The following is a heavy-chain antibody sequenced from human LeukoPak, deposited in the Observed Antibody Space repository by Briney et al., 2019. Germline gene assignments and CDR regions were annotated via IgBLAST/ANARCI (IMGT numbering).Heavy chain of an antibody. CDR2: TNQVGNEK. CDR1: GFTFSGDW. V-gene: IGHV3-7*02. Sequence: GGSLRLSCAASGFTFSGDWMTWVRQAPGKGLEWVATTNQVGNEKYYVDSVKGRFTISRDNAKNSLYLQMNSLRAEDTAVYYCASGNSGRTTVYYWGQGTLVTVSS. CDR3: ASGNSGRTTVYY. D-gene: IGHD4-17*01. J-gene: IGHJ4*02.